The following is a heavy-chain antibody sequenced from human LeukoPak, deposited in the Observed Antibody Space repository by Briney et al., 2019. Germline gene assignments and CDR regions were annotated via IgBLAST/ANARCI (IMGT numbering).Heavy chain of an antibody. J-gene: IGHJ4*02. CDR1: GFTFSSYA. D-gene: IGHD3-3*01. Sequence: PGGSLRLSCAACGFTFSSYAMSWVRQAPGKRREWVSAINGSGGSRDWSDSVKGRFTISRDNSKNTLYLQMNSLRAEDTAVYYCAKDGDFYYFDYWGQGTLITVSS. CDR2: INGSGGSR. CDR3: AKDGDFYYFDY. V-gene: IGHV3-23*01.